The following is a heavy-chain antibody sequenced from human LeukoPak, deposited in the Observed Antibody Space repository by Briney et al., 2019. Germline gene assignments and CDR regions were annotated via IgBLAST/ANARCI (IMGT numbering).Heavy chain of an antibody. V-gene: IGHV3-21*01. D-gene: IGHD2-15*01. CDR2: ISTSSYYI. CDR3: ARDLILADSSGSSAHDY. CDR1: GFTFDGYA. J-gene: IGHJ4*02. Sequence: GGSLRLSCAVSGFTFDGYAMSWVRQAPGKGLEWVSSISTSSYYIFYADSVKGRFTISRDNAKNSLYLQMNSLRDEDTAVYYCARDLILADSSGSSAHDYWGQGTLVTVSS.